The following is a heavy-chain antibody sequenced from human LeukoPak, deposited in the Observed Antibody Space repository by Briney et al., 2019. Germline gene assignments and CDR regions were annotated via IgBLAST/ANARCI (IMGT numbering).Heavy chain of an antibody. D-gene: IGHD3-10*01. CDR1: GYTFTSYG. Sequence: ASVKVSCKASGYTFTSYGISWVRQAPGRGPEWMGIINPNGGSTTYAQNFQGRVTMTRDTSTTTVYMALSSLTSEDTAVYYCARERTSYYGSGSYRYGMDVWGQGTTVTVSS. CDR2: INPNGGST. CDR3: ARERTSYYGSGSYRYGMDV. V-gene: IGHV1-46*01. J-gene: IGHJ6*02.